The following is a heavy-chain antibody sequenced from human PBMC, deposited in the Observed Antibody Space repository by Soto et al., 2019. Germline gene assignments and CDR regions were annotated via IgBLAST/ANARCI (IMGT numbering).Heavy chain of an antibody. Sequence: QVQLAQSGGEMKKPGASVEVSCKASGYDFSTYGISWVRQAPGQGLEWMGCISVSTGDTNFAQKFQGRIAVTTDTSTSTAYMKLRSLRSDDTPGYYCDRLTTINNPKYSYDYYMARWGKWNTVTVS. D-gene: IGHD4-4*01. CDR1: GYDFSTYG. CDR3: DRLTTINNPKYSYDYYMAR. V-gene: IGHV1-18*01. CDR2: ISVSTGDT. J-gene: IGHJ6*03.